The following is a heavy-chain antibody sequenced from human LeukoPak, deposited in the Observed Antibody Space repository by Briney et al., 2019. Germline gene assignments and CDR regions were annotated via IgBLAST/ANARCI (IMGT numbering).Heavy chain of an antibody. CDR3: AKAPYYYGSGSYHDY. J-gene: IGHJ4*02. V-gene: IGHV3-23*01. D-gene: IGHD3-10*01. CDR1: GFTFSTYA. CDR2: ISGSGGST. Sequence: PGGSLRLSCAASGFTFSTYAMNWVRQAPGKGLEWVSAISGSGGSTYYADSVKGRFTISRDNSKNTLYLQMNSLRAEDTAVYYCAKAPYYYGSGSYHDYWGQGTLVTVSS.